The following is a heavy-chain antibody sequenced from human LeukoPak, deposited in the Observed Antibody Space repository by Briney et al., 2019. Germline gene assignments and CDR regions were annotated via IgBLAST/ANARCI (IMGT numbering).Heavy chain of an antibody. V-gene: IGHV3-9*01. Sequence: GGSLRLSCAASGFTFADYAMHWVRQAPGKGLEWVSGISWNSGSIGYADSVKGRFTISRDNAKNSLYLQMNSLRAEDTALYYCAKDLTTVTTDAFDIWGQGTMVTVSS. D-gene: IGHD4-17*01. CDR3: AKDLTTVTTDAFDI. CDR2: ISWNSGSI. CDR1: GFTFADYA. J-gene: IGHJ3*02.